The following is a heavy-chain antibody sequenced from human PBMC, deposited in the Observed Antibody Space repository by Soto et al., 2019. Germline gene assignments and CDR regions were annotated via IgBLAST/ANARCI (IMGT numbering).Heavy chain of an antibody. J-gene: IGHJ4*02. CDR3: ATVHNTSRSFNV. D-gene: IGHD1-20*01. V-gene: IGHV3-23*01. Sequence: PGGSLRLSCVASGLTFSVAAMTWFRQAPGKGLEWVSTTGLSGRTTYYGDSVKGRFTVSRDNSKNTLDLQMSSLRAEDTAVYYCATVHNTSRSFNVWGRGTLVTVSS. CDR2: TGLSGRTT. CDR1: GLTFSVAA.